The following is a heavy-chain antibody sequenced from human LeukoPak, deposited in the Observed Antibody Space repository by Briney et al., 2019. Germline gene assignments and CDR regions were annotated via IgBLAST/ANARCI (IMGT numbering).Heavy chain of an antibody. CDR2: ISWNSGSI. D-gene: IGHD2-2*01. CDR3: AKSFDCSSTSCYGYNAFDI. CDR1: GFTFDDYA. Sequence: GGSLRLSCAASGFTFDDYAMHWVRQAPGKGLEWVSGISWNSGSIGYADSVKGRFTIPRDNAKNSLYLQMNSLRAEDTAVYYCAKSFDCSSTSCYGYNAFDIWGQGTMVTVSS. V-gene: IGHV3-9*01. J-gene: IGHJ3*02.